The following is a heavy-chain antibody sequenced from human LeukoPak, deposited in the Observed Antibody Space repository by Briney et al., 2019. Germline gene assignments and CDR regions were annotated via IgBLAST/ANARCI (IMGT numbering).Heavy chain of an antibody. V-gene: IGHV3-48*01. D-gene: IGHD1-14*01. CDR2: ISSPSTNI. J-gene: IGHJ5*02. Sequence: GGSLRLSCAASGFMFTSYSMNWVRQAPGKGLEWVAYISSPSTNIYYVDSVKGRFTISRDNSKNTVYLQMNSLRAEDTAVYYCARATGSKNWFDPWGQGTLVTVSS. CDR3: ARATGSKNWFDP. CDR1: GFMFTSYS.